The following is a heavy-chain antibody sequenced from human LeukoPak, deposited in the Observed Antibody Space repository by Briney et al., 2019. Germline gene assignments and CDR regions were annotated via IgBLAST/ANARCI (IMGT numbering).Heavy chain of an antibody. V-gene: IGHV4-4*09. J-gene: IGHJ4*02. CDR1: GGSISSYY. D-gene: IGHD6-19*01. CDR2: IYTSGST. Sequence: PSETLSLTCTVSGGSISSYYWSWIRQPPGKGLEWIGYIYTSGSTNYNPSLKSRVTISVDTSKNQFSLKLSSVTAADTAVYYCASWDSSGWYDYWGQGTLVTVSS. CDR3: ASWDSSGWYDY.